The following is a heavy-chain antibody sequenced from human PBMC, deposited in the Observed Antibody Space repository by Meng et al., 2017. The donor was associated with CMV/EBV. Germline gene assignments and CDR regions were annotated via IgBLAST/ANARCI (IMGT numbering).Heavy chain of an antibody. D-gene: IGHD3-22*01. J-gene: IGHJ5*02. V-gene: IGHV4-39*02. CDR2: ISYSGST. Sequence: SETLSLTCTVSGGSINSNNYYWGWIRQPPGKGLEWIGSISYSGSTYYNPSLKSRVTISVDTSISTAYMELSRLRSDDTAVYYCARDSKYYYDSSGYYYVSWWFDPWGQGTLVTVSS. CDR1: GGSINSNNYY. CDR3: ARDSKYYYDSSGYYYVSWWFDP.